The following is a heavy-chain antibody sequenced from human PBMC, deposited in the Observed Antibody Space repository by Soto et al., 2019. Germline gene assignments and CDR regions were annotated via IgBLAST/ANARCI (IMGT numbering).Heavy chain of an antibody. V-gene: IGHV4-34*01. D-gene: IGHD3-10*01. J-gene: IGHJ6*02. Sequence: SETLSLTCAVYGGSFSGYYWTWIRQPPGTGLEWIGEINHSGSTNYNPSLKSRVTISVDTSKNQFSLKLTSVTAADTAVYYCARDSGITMVRGVDYGMDVWGQGTTVTVSS. CDR2: INHSGST. CDR1: GGSFSGYY. CDR3: ARDSGITMVRGVDYGMDV.